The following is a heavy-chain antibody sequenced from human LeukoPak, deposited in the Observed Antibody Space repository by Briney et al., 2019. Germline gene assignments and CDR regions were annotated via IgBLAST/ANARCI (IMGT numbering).Heavy chain of an antibody. J-gene: IGHJ6*03. CDR1: GFTFDDYA. Sequence: GGSLRLSCAASGFTFDDYAMHWVRQAPGKGLEWVSLISWDGGSTYYADSVKGRFTISRDNNKNSLYLQMNSLRAEDTALYYCAKDGIPGGYYYYYMDVWGKGTTVTVSS. CDR2: ISWDGGST. D-gene: IGHD3-10*01. V-gene: IGHV3-43D*03. CDR3: AKDGIPGGYYYYYMDV.